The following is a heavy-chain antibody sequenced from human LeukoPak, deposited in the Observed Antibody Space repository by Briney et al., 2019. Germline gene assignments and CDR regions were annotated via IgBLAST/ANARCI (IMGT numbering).Heavy chain of an antibody. CDR1: GFTFSSYW. V-gene: IGHV3-74*01. D-gene: IGHD4-23*01. CDR2: INSDGNSR. CDR3: ARERGYGGTHFDC. Sequence: PGGSLRLSCAASGFTFSSYWMHWVRQAPGKRLVWVSRINSDGNSRSYTDSVKGRFTISRDNAKNTLYLQMNSLRAEDTAVYYCARERGYGGTHFDCWGQGTLVTVSS. J-gene: IGHJ4*02.